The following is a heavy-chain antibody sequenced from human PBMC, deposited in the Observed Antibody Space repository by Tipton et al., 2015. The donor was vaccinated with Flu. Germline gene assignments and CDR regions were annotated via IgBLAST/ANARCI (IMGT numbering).Heavy chain of an antibody. CDR3: ARGPLPDSNWYNGMDV. V-gene: IGHV3-13*01. D-gene: IGHD6-13*01. CDR2: IGSAGDT. J-gene: IGHJ6*02. Sequence: SLRLSCAASGFTFSTYDIHWVRQGTGKGLEWVSGIGSAGDTYYLDSVKGRFTISRDNAKNSLYLQMNSLRVGDTAVYYCARGPLPDSNWYNGMDVWGQGITVTVSS. CDR1: GFTFSTYD.